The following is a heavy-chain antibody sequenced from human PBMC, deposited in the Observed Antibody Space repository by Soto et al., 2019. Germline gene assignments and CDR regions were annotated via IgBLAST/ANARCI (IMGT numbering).Heavy chain of an antibody. J-gene: IGHJ3*02. D-gene: IGHD6-19*01. CDR2: IIPILGIA. CDR1: GGTFSSYT. CDR3: ALGYSSGWWVGAFDI. V-gene: IGHV1-69*02. Sequence: QVQLVQSGAEVKKPGSSVKVSCKASGGTFSSYTISWVRQAPGQGLEWMGRIIPILGIANYAQKFQGRVTITADKSTSTAYMELSSLRSEDTAVYYCALGYSSGWWVGAFDIWGQGTMVTVSS.